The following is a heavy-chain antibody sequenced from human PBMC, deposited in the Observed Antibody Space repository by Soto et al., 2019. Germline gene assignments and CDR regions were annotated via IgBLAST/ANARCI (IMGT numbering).Heavy chain of an antibody. V-gene: IGHV4-39*01. CDR2: IYYSGST. D-gene: IGHD6-6*01. CDR1: GGSISSSSYY. J-gene: IGHJ6*03. Sequence: PSETLSLTCTVSGGSISSSSYYWGWIRQPPGKGLEWIGSIYYSGSTYYNPSLKSRVTISVDTSKNQFSLKLSSVTAADTAVYYCARARRNAYYYYYMDVWGKGTTVTVSS. CDR3: ARARRNAYYYYYMDV.